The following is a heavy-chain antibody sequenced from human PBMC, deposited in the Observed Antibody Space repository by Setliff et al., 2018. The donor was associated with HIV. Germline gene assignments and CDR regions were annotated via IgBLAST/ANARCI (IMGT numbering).Heavy chain of an antibody. V-gene: IGHV5-51*01. CDR1: GYDFSNYW. Sequence: PGESLKISCKASGYDFSNYWSGQWIAWVRQMPGKGLEWMGKFYPGDSDIRYSPSFEGQVTMSVDNSISTAYLQWSSLKASDTATYYCARSKWDYILDRYYGMDVWGQGTTVTVSS. J-gene: IGHJ6*02. CDR2: FYPGDSDI. D-gene: IGHD1-7*01. CDR3: ARSKWDYILDRYYGMDV.